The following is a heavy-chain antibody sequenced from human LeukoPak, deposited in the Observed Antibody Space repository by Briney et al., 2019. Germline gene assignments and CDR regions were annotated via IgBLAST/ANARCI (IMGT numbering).Heavy chain of an antibody. V-gene: IGHV4-34*01. CDR2: INHSGST. D-gene: IGHD3-10*01. CDR3: ARARGLWFGSGKAFDY. CDR1: GGSFSGYY. J-gene: IGHJ4*02. Sequence: SEPLSLTCAVYGGSFSGYYWSWIRQPPGKGLEWIGEINHSGSTNYNPSLKSRVTISVDTSKNQFSLKLSSVTAADTAVYYCARARGLWFGSGKAFDYWGQGTLVTVSS.